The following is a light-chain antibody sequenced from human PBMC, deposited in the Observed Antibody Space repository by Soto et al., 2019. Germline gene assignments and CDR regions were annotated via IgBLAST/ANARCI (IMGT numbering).Light chain of an antibody. V-gene: IGKV3-15*01. J-gene: IGKJ1*01. CDR1: QSVSSN. CDR2: GAS. Sequence: EIVMTQSPATLSVSPGERATLSCRASQSVSSNLAGYQQKPGQAPRLLIYGASTRATGIPARFSGSGSGTEFHLPTVSLQSQHFAVYYCRQYNNWPPRTFVQGPKVQIK. CDR3: RQYNNWPPRT.